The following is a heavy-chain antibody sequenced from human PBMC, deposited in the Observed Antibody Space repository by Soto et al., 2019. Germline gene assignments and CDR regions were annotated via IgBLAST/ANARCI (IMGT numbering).Heavy chain of an antibody. V-gene: IGHV1-8*01. CDR1: GYTFTSYD. D-gene: IGHD3-10*01. J-gene: IGHJ5*02. CDR3: ARVKGSVVRGVIITSGFDP. Sequence: QVQLVQSGAEVKKPGASVKVSCKASGYTFTSYDINLVRQATGQGLEWMGWMNPNSGNTGYAQKFQGRVTMTRNTSLSTSYMELSSLRSEDTAVYYCARVKGSVVRGVIITSGFDPWGQGTLVTVSS. CDR2: MNPNSGNT.